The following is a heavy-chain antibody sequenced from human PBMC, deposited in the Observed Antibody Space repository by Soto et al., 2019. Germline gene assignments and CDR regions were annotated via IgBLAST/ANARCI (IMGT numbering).Heavy chain of an antibody. Sequence: QVRLQQWGAGLLKPSETLSLTCAVYGASFTGYYWTWLRQSPGKGLGWIGEVSHSGTAKYNPSLMSRGTISLDTSKSQFSLELTSVTAADPAVYYCASYGGTAIWYFDIWGRGTSFSVSS. V-gene: IGHV4-34*01. J-gene: IGHJ2*01. D-gene: IGHD2-15*01. CDR1: GASFTGYY. CDR3: ASYGGTAIWYFDI. CDR2: VSHSGTA.